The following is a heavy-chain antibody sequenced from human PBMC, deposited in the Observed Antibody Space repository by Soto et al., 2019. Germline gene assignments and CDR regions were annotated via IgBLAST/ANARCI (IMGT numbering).Heavy chain of an antibody. Sequence: GGSLRLACAASGFTFSSYAMSWVRQAPGKGLEWVSAISGSGGSTYYADSVKGRFTISRDNSKNTLYLQMNSLRAEDTAVYYCAKAPLAAAGTGYYFDYWGQGTLVTVSS. CDR3: AKAPLAAAGTGYYFDY. CDR1: GFTFSSYA. V-gene: IGHV3-23*01. CDR2: ISGSGGST. D-gene: IGHD6-13*01. J-gene: IGHJ4*02.